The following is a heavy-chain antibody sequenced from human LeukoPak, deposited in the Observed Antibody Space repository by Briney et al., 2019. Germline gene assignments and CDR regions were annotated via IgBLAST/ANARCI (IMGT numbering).Heavy chain of an antibody. CDR1: GFTFDDYA. J-gene: IGHJ4*02. Sequence: PGGSLRLSCAASGFTFDDYAMHWVRQAPGKGLEWVSLISGDGGSTYYADSVKGRFTISRDNSKNSLYLQMNSLRTEDTAFYYCAKGQYSILDYWGQGTLVTVSS. V-gene: IGHV3-43*02. D-gene: IGHD5-12*01. CDR2: ISGDGGST. CDR3: AKGQYSILDY.